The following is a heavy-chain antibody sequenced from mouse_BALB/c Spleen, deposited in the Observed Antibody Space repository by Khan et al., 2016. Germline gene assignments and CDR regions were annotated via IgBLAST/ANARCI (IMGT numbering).Heavy chain of an antibody. J-gene: IGHJ2*01. V-gene: IGHV5-6-4*01. CDR1: GFTFSSYT. Sequence: EVELVESGGGLVKPGGSLKLSCAASGFTFSSYTMSWVRQTPEKRLEWVATISSGGSYTYYPDSVKGRFTISRDNAKNTLYLQMSSLKSEDTAMYYCTRDPAYLWFAYWGQGTTLTVSS. CDR3: TRDPAYLWFAY. CDR2: ISSGGSYT. D-gene: IGHD6-1*01.